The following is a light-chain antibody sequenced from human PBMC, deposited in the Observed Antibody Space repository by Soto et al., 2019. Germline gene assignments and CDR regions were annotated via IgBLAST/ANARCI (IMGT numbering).Light chain of an antibody. CDR3: SSYTTSSSFVL. CDR2: EGS. Sequence: QSVLTQPASVSGSPGQSITISCTGTSSDVGSYNLVSWYQQHPGKAPKLMIYEGSKRPSGVSNRFSGSKSGNTASLTISALQAEDDGDYYCSSYTTSSSFVLFGGGTKLTVL. J-gene: IGLJ2*01. CDR1: SSDVGSYNL. V-gene: IGLV2-14*02.